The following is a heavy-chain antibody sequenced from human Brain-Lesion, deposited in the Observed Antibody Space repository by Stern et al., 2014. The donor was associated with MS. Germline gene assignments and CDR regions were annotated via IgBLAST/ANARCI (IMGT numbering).Heavy chain of an antibody. CDR3: ARHDGWLPHY. V-gene: IGHV4-39*01. D-gene: IGHD5-12*01. Sequence: QLVESGPGLVKPSETLSLTCSVSGGSISRSTYYWGWIRQPPGKGLDWIGSIYYSGTTYYNPSLKSRVTIETSTHPFPLRPHSETAADTAVYYCARHDGWLPHYWSQGTLVTVSS. CDR1: GGSISRSTYY. CDR2: IYYSGTT. J-gene: IGHJ4*02.